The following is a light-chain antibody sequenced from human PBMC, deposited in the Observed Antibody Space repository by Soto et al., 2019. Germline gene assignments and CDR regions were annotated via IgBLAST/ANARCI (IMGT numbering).Light chain of an antibody. CDR2: VAS. J-gene: IGKJ1*01. Sequence: GMTQSPATLSVSPGERAPRSCRASQSVSSNLALYQQKPGQAPRLLISVASTRATGIPGRFSGSGSGTEFTLTISSLQSVDFAVDYCHQYNHWPPWTFGQGTKVQIK. V-gene: IGKV3-15*01. CDR1: QSVSSN. CDR3: HQYNHWPPWT.